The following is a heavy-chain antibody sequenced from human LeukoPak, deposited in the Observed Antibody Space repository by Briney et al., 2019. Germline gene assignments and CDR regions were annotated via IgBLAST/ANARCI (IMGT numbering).Heavy chain of an antibody. CDR1: GGSISSGDYY. Sequence: SETLSLTCTVSGGSISSGDYYWSWIRQPPGKGLEWIGYIYYSGSTYYNPSLKSRVTISVDTSKNQFSLKLSSVTAADTAVYYCAREPGSFGVVTYFDYWGQGTLVTVSS. CDR2: IYYSGST. V-gene: IGHV4-30-4*08. CDR3: AREPGSFGVVTYFDY. J-gene: IGHJ4*02. D-gene: IGHD3-3*01.